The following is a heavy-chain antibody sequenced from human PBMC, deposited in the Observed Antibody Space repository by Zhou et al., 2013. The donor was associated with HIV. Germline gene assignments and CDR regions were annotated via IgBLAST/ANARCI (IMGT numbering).Heavy chain of an antibody. J-gene: IGHJ4*02. CDR3: ARIEPDYYDSSGYPYYFDY. CDR1: GYRLSGVS. V-gene: IGHV1-24*01. CDR2: FNPKKGET. D-gene: IGHD3-22*01. Sequence: QVQLVQSGTELKKPGASVKVSCKASGYRLSGVSMHWVRQAPGKGLEWMGGFNPKKGETVYARNFEGKLTMTEDTSTDTAYMELTSLTFDDTAVYYCARIEPDYYDSSGYPYYFDYWGQGTLVTVSS.